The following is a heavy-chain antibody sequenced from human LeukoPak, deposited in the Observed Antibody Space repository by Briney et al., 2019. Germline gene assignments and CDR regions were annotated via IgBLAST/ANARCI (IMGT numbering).Heavy chain of an antibody. J-gene: IGHJ3*02. D-gene: IGHD3-22*01. V-gene: IGHV4-38-2*01. CDR2: IYHSGST. CDR1: GYSISSGYY. CDR3: ARGEYYDSWDAFDI. Sequence: PSETLSLTCAVSGYSISSGYYWGWIRQPPGKGLEWIGSIYHSGSTYYNPSLKSRVTISVDTSKNQFSLKLSSVTAADTAVYYCARGEYYDSWDAFDIWGQWTMVTVSS.